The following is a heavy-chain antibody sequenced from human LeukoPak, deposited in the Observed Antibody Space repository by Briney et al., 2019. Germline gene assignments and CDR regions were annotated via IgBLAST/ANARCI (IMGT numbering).Heavy chain of an antibody. V-gene: IGHV3-23*01. D-gene: IGHD6-6*01. J-gene: IGHJ4*02. CDR3: AKDGYSSSSRDFGY. CDR2: ISGSGGST. CDR1: GFTFSSYA. Sequence: PGGSLRLSCAASGFTFSSYAMSWVRQAPGKGLEWVSAISGSGGSTYYADSVKGRFTISRDNSKNALYLQMNSLRAEDTAVYYCAKDGYSSSSRDFGYWGQGTLVTVSS.